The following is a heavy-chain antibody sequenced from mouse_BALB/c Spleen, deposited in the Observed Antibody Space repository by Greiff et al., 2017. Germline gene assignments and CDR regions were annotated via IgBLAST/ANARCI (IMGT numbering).Heavy chain of an antibody. CDR3: ARCEDGNYGFAY. CDR1: GFTFSSFG. J-gene: IGHJ3*01. Sequence: EVQLVESGGGLVQPGGSRKLSCAASGFTFSSFGMHWVRQAPEKGLEWVAYISSGSSTIYYADTVKGRFTISRDNPKNTLFLQMTSLRSEDTAMYYCARCEDGNYGFAYWGQGTLVTVSA. V-gene: IGHV5-17*02. D-gene: IGHD2-1*01. CDR2: ISSGSSTI.